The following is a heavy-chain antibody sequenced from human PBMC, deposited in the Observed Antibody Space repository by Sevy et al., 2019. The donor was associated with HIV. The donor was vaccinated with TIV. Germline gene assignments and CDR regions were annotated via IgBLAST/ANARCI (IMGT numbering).Heavy chain of an antibody. D-gene: IGHD1-1*01. J-gene: IGHJ4*02. CDR2: ISGSGDSA. CDR3: AKERRGQWCTMYTTGYFDY. Sequence: GGSLRLSCEASGFTFSTYAMSWVRQAPGKGLEWVSVISGSGDSAYYADSVKGRFTISRDNSKNTLYLQMNSLRAEDTAVYYCAKERRGQWCTMYTTGYFDYWGQGTLVTVS. V-gene: IGHV3-23*01. CDR1: GFTFSTYA.